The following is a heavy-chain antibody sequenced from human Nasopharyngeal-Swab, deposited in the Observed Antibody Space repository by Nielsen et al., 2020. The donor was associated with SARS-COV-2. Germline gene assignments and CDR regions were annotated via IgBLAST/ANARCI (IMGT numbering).Heavy chain of an antibody. J-gene: IGHJ6*02. CDR3: ATDSPYGSGSYHYYYYYGMDV. D-gene: IGHD3-10*01. V-gene: IGHV1-24*01. Sequence: ASVKVSCKVSGYTLTELSMHWVRQAPGKGLEWMGGFDPEDGETIYAQKFQGRVTMAEDTSTDTAHMELSSLRSEDAAVYYCATDSPYGSGSYHYYYYYGMDVWGQGTTVTVSS. CDR2: FDPEDGET. CDR1: GYTLTELS.